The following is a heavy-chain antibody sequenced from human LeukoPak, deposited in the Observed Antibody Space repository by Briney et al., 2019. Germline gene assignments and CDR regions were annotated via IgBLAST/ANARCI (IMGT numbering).Heavy chain of an antibody. D-gene: IGHD6-13*01. Sequence: GGSLRLSCAASGFTFSSYGMTWVRQAPGKGLEWVSGISGSGGSTYYEDSVKGRFTISRDNFKNTLYLQMNSLRPEDTALYYCAKDLGSSWLADFYSYGMDVWGQGTTVTVSS. CDR1: GFTFSSYG. CDR2: ISGSGGST. CDR3: AKDLGSSWLADFYSYGMDV. J-gene: IGHJ6*02. V-gene: IGHV3-23*01.